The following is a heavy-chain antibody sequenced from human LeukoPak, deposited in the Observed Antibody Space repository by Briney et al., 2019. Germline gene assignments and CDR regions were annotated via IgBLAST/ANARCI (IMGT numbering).Heavy chain of an antibody. J-gene: IGHJ3*02. CDR3: GRVTLYAFDI. CDR1: GNTFSSYF. V-gene: IGHV1-46*01. Sequence: ASVKVSCKASGNTFSSYFIHWVRQAPGHGLEWMGIISPSGGTTSYAQEFQGRVTMTRDTSTSTVYMELSSPRSEDTAVYYCGRVTLYAFDIWGQGTMVTVSS. D-gene: IGHD4-23*01. CDR2: ISPSGGTT.